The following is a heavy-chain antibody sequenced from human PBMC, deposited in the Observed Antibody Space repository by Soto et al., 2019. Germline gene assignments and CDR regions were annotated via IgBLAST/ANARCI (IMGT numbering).Heavy chain of an antibody. CDR3: ARDSDDFWSGYAPAGMDV. J-gene: IGHJ6*02. CDR2: IYYSGST. CDR1: GGSISSGGYY. V-gene: IGHV4-31*03. Sequence: SETLSLTCTVSGGSISSGGYYWSWIRQHPGKGLEWIGYIYYSGSTYYNPSLKSRVTISVDTSKNQFSLKLSSVTAADTAVYYCARDSDDFWSGYAPAGMDVWGQGTTVTVSS. D-gene: IGHD3-3*01.